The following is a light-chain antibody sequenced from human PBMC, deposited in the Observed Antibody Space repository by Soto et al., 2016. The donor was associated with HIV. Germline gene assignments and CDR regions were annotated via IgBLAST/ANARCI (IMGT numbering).Light chain of an antibody. Sequence: DIQMTQSPSSLSASVGDTVTITCRASQMINSYLNWYQQKPGKAPRLLISAASSLQVGVPSRFSGSRSRTGFSLTISSLQPEXSASYFCLQDYDRPYTFGQGTKLEIK. V-gene: IGKV1-39*01. J-gene: IGKJ2*01. CDR2: AAS. CDR3: LQDYDRPYT. CDR1: QMINSY.